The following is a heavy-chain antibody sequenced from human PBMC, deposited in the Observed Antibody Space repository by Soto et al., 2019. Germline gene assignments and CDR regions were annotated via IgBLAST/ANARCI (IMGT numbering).Heavy chain of an antibody. J-gene: IGHJ3*02. Sequence: GGSLRLSCAASGFTFSSYWMSWVRQAPGKGLEWVANIKQDGSEKYYVDSVKGRFTISRDNAKNSLYLQMNSLRAEDTAVYYCARVSSGGWYAAFDIWGQGTMVTVSS. CDR1: GFTFSSYW. V-gene: IGHV3-7*01. CDR3: ARVSSGGWYAAFDI. D-gene: IGHD6-19*01. CDR2: IKQDGSEK.